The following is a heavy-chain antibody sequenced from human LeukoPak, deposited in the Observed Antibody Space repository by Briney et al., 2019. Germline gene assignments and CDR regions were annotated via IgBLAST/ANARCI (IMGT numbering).Heavy chain of an antibody. CDR1: GFTFSSYG. J-gene: IGHJ6*02. V-gene: IGHV3-30*18. CDR3: AKCLSDILTCSFWYYYYGMDV. CDR2: ISYDGSNK. D-gene: IGHD3-9*01. Sequence: PGGSLRLSCAASGFTFSSYGMHWVRQAPGKGLEWVAVISYDGSNKYYADSVKGRFTISRDNSKNTLYLQMNSLRAEDTAVYYCAKCLSDILTCSFWYYYYGMDVWGQGTTVTVSS.